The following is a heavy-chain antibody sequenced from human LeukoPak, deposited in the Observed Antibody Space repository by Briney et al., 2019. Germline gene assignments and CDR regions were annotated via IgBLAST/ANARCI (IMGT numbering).Heavy chain of an antibody. CDR1: GYTFTGYY. D-gene: IGHD3-16*02. Sequence: ASVKVSCKASGYTFTGYYMHWERQAPGQGLEWMGWINPNSGGTNYAQKFQGRVTMTRDTSISTAYMELSRLRSDDTAVYYCARARKLRLGELSSDYWGQGTLVTVSS. J-gene: IGHJ4*02. CDR3: ARARKLRLGELSSDY. V-gene: IGHV1-2*02. CDR2: INPNSGGT.